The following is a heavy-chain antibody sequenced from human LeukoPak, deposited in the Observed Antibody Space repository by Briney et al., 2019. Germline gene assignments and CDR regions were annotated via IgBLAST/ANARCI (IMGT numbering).Heavy chain of an antibody. CDR2: IYYSGST. Sequence: SETLSLACTVSGGSISSYYWSWIRQPPGKGLEWIGYIYYSGSTNYNPSLKSRVTISVDTSKNQFSLKLSSVTAADTAVYYCVRGSYYYDSSGPPDYWGQGTLVTVSS. J-gene: IGHJ4*02. D-gene: IGHD3-22*01. CDR1: GGSISSYY. V-gene: IGHV4-59*01. CDR3: VRGSYYYDSSGPPDY.